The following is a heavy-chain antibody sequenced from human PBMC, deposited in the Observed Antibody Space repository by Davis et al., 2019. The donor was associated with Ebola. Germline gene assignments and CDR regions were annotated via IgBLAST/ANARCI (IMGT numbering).Heavy chain of an antibody. D-gene: IGHD5-18*01. V-gene: IGHV4-39*02. CDR2: IYYSGST. J-gene: IGHJ6*02. CDR3: ARDTAMVSSRYYYDGMDV. Sequence: SETLSLTCTVSGGSISSSSYYWGWFRQPPGKGLEWIGSIYYSGSTYYNPSLMSRVTISVDTSKNQFSLKLSSVTAADTAVYYCARDTAMVSSRYYYDGMDVWGQGTTVTVSS. CDR1: GGSISSSSYY.